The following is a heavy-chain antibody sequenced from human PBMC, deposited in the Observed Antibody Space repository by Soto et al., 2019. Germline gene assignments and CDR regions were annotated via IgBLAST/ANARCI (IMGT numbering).Heavy chain of an antibody. Sequence: EVQLVESGGGLVQPGGSLRLSCAASGFTFSDHYMDWVRQAPGKGLEWVGRSKNKADSYTTEYAASVKGRFTISRDGSKNSLFLQMNRLKNEDPAVYYCTVWGSGNDFGAAWGQGILVTVSS. CDR1: GFTFSDHY. D-gene: IGHD3-10*01. J-gene: IGHJ4*02. V-gene: IGHV3-72*01. CDR3: TVWGSGNDFGAA. CDR2: SKNKADSYTT.